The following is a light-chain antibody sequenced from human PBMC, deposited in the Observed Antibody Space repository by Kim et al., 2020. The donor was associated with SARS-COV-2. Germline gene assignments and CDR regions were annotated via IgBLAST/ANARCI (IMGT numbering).Light chain of an antibody. CDR3: SSTSNSLDYV. V-gene: IGLV2-14*03. CDR2: DVS. CDR1: SGDIGNSNT. Sequence: QSALTQPASLSGSPGQSITISCSGTSGDIGNSNTVSWYQQHSDKAPRLIIYDVSYRPSGVSTRFSGSKSGNLASLTTSGLQSADEAEYFCSSTSNSLDYVFGTGTKVTVL. J-gene: IGLJ1*01.